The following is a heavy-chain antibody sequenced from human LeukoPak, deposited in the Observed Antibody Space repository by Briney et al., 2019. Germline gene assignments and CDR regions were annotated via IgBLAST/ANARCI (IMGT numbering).Heavy chain of an antibody. D-gene: IGHD3-3*01. CDR1: GYTFTSYD. CDR3: ARVAYDFWSGVSGYGMDV. V-gene: IGHV1-18*01. J-gene: IGHJ6*02. Sequence: RASVTVSCKASGYTFTSYDINWVRQPTGQGLEWMGWINGYTGNTNYAQKIHGGVTMTTDTSTSTAYMELRRLRCDDTAVYYCARVAYDFWSGVSGYGMDVWGQGTTVTVSS. CDR2: INGYTGNT.